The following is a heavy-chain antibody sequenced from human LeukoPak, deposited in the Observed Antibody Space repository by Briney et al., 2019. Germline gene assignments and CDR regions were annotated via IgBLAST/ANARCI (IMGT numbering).Heavy chain of an antibody. J-gene: IGHJ4*02. Sequence: SATLSLTCTLSCDSITNDAYYWGRLRQPRGSRLEWIGIIHFSGTIYYNPFLQSRVTISVDTASNQSSLKVISVTAADTAVYYCARFRGVVRSSLLDFWGQGTLVTVSS. CDR1: CDSITNDAYY. V-gene: IGHV4-39*01. CDR3: ARFRGVVRSSLLDF. CDR2: IHFSGTI. D-gene: IGHD3-10*01.